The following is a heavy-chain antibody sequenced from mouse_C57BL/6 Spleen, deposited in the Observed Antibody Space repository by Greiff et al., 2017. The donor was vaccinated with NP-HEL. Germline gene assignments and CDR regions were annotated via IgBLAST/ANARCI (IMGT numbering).Heavy chain of an antibody. V-gene: IGHV1-78*01. CDR2: IYPRDGST. Sequence: VKLQESDAELVKPGASVKISCKVSGYTFTDHTIHWMKQRPEQGLEWIGYIYPRDGSTKYNEKFKGKATLTADKSSSTAYMQLNSLTSEDSAVYFCARGYYSNFWFAYWGQGTLVTVSA. J-gene: IGHJ3*01. D-gene: IGHD2-5*01. CDR3: ARGYYSNFWFAY. CDR1: GYTFTDHT.